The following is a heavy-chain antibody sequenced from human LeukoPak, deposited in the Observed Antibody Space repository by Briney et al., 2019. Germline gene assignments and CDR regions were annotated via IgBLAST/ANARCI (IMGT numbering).Heavy chain of an antibody. V-gene: IGHV1-18*01. CDR2: ISAYNGNT. D-gene: IGHD2-2*01. J-gene: IGHJ6*02. Sequence: GASVKVSCKASGYTFTSYGISWVRQAPGQGLEWMGWISAYNGNTNYAQKLQGRVTMTTDTSTSTAYMELRSLRSDDTAVYYCARDSAVPAAILYYYYGMDVWAKGPRSPSP. CDR1: GYTFTSYG. CDR3: ARDSAVPAAILYYYYGMDV.